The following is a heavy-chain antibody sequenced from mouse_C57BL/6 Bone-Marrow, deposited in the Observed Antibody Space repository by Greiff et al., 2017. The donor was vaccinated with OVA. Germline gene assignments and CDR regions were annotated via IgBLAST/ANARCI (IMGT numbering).Heavy chain of an antibody. V-gene: IGHV1-81*01. CDR2: IYPRSGNT. CDR1: GYTFTSYG. Sequence: QVQLKESGAELARPGASVKLSCKASGYTFTSYGISWVKQRTGQGLEWIGEIYPRSGNTYYNEKFKGKATLTADKSSSTAYMELRSLTSDDAAVYFCASFYDCAWFAYWGQGTLVTVSA. CDR3: ASFYDCAWFAY. J-gene: IGHJ3*01. D-gene: IGHD2-4*01.